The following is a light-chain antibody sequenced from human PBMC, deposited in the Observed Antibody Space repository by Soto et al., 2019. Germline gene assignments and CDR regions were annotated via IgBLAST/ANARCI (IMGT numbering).Light chain of an antibody. CDR1: QSVSSN. V-gene: IGKV3-15*01. CDR3: QQYNNWPFPSWT. Sequence: EIVMTQSPATLSVSPGERATLSCRASQSVSSNLAWYQQKPGQAPRLLIYGASTMATGIPARFSGSGSGTEFTITISSLQSEDFAVYYCQQYNNWPFPSWTFGQGTKVEIK. J-gene: IGKJ1*01. CDR2: GAS.